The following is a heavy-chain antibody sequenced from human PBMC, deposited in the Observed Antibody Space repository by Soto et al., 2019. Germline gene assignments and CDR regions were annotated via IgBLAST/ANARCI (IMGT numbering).Heavy chain of an antibody. CDR3: AKDRSPGAITWNVY. D-gene: IGHD1-26*01. J-gene: IGHJ4*02. Sequence: LRLSCVASGFTFSSSAMNWVRQAPGKGLEWVSTISGSGVAKYYADSVKGRFTISRDNSNNTVSLQMNSLRAEDAAVYYCAKDRSPGAITWNVYWGQGTLVTVSS. CDR2: ISGSGVAK. V-gene: IGHV3-23*01. CDR1: GFTFSSSA.